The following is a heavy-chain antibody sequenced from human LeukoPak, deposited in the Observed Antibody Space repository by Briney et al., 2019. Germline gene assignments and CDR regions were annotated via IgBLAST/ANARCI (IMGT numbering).Heavy chain of an antibody. CDR2: ISGSGGST. Sequence: GGSLRRSCAASGFTFSSYAICWVRQAPGKGLEWVSAISGSGGSTYYADSVQGRFTISRDNSKNAVYLQMSSPRAEDTAVYYCARVGSGSSRDYWGQGTLVTVSS. V-gene: IGHV3-23*01. D-gene: IGHD1-26*01. CDR1: GFTFSSYA. J-gene: IGHJ4*02. CDR3: ARVGSGSSRDY.